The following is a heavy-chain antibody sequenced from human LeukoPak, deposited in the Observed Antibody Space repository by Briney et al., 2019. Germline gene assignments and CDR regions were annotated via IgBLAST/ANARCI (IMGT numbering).Heavy chain of an antibody. CDR1: GFTFSSFA. D-gene: IGHD6-13*01. Sequence: GGSLRLSCGASGFTFSSFAMCWVRQAPGKVLEWVSAISGSGGSTYYADSVKGRFTISRDNSKNSLYLQMNSLRAEDTAVYYCAKDLGSSSSWYLGDYWGQGTLVTVSS. J-gene: IGHJ4*02. V-gene: IGHV3-23*01. CDR3: AKDLGSSSSWYLGDY. CDR2: ISGSGGST.